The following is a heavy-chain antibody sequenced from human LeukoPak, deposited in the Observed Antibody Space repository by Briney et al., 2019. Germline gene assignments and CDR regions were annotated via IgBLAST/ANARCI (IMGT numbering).Heavy chain of an antibody. CDR3: ARVYGTSGYKTPPPDY. J-gene: IGHJ4*02. D-gene: IGHD3-22*01. CDR2: ISSRGTTI. V-gene: IGHV3-48*03. Sequence: RGSLRLSCAGSGLPFSSYEMNWVRQAPGKGLEWISYISSRGTTIYYADSVKGRFTISRDNAENSLYLQMNSLRVEDTGVYYCARVYGTSGYKTPPPDYWGQGTLVTVSS. CDR1: GLPFSSYE.